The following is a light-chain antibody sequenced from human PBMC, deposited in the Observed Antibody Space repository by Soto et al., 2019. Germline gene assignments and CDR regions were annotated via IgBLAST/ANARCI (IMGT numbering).Light chain of an antibody. J-gene: IGKJ1*01. CDR1: RSVSSNY. V-gene: IGKV3-20*01. CDR3: HQYGGSPWT. Sequence: IGLTQSPGTLSLSPGERATLSCRASRSVSSNYLAWYQQKPGQAPRLLIYNASGRATGIPDRFSGSGSRTDFTLTISRLEPEDFAVYYCHQYGGSPWTFGQGTKVDTK. CDR2: NAS.